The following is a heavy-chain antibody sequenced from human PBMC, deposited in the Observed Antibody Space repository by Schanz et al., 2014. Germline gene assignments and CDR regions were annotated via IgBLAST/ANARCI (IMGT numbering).Heavy chain of an antibody. J-gene: IGHJ4*02. D-gene: IGHD3-16*01. Sequence: VQLVESGGGVVQPGRSLRLSCIGSGFTFRSYALGWVRQAPGKGLQWVSSLSGDGGTTHYADSVKGRFTISRDNSKNTLYLQMNSLRVEDTAVYYCAKGGSSLDDWGQGTLVTVSS. CDR1: GFTFRSYA. CDR2: LSGDGGTT. CDR3: AKGGSSLDD. V-gene: IGHV3-23*04.